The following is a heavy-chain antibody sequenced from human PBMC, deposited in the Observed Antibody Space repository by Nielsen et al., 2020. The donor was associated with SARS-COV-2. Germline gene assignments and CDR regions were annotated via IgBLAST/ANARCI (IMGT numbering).Heavy chain of an antibody. CDR3: AKMSPPGIAVGTAEYFQH. CDR1: GFIFRGYA. J-gene: IGHJ1*01. CDR2: ISGSGGRT. V-gene: IGHV3-23*01. D-gene: IGHD6-19*01. Sequence: GESLKISCAASGFIFRGYAMSWVRQAPGKGLEWVSAISGSGGRTYYADSVKGRFTISRDKSKNTLYVLMNSLRAEDTAVYYCAKMSPPGIAVGTAEYFQHWGQGTLVTVSS.